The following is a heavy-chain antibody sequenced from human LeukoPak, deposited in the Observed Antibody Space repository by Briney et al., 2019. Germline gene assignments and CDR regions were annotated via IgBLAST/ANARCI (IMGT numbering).Heavy chain of an antibody. CDR1: GGSISTNNHY. CDR2: IYYSGST. CDR3: ARWRHGYNSVDAFDI. Sequence: SETLSLTCTVSGGSISTNNHYWGWIRQPPGEGLEWIGNIYYSGSTDYKPSLKSRVTMSVDTSDNHFSLKVTSVTAADTAVYYCARWRHGYNSVDAFDIWGQGLMVTVSS. D-gene: IGHD5-24*01. V-gene: IGHV4-39*01. J-gene: IGHJ3*02.